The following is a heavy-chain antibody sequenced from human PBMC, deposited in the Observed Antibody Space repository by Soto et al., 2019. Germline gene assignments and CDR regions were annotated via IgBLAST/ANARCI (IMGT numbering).Heavy chain of an antibody. CDR3: ARPYDSSGYSLAFDI. Sequence: GESLKISCKGSGYSFTSYWIGWVRQMPGKGLEWMGIIYPGDSDTRYSPSFQGQVTISADKSIGTAYLQWSSLKASDTAMYYCARPYDSSGYSLAFDIWGQGTMVTVSS. CDR2: IYPGDSDT. J-gene: IGHJ3*02. D-gene: IGHD3-22*01. CDR1: GYSFTSYW. V-gene: IGHV5-51*01.